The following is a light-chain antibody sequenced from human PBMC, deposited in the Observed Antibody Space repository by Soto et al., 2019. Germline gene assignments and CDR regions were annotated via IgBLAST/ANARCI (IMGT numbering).Light chain of an antibody. CDR2: KAS. Sequence: DIQMTQSPSTLSGSVGDRVTITCRASQTISSGLAWYQQKPGKVPKLLIYKASTLKSGVPSRFSGSGSGTEFTLTISSLQPDDFATYYCQHYNSYSEAFGQGTKVDIK. J-gene: IGKJ1*01. CDR1: QTISSG. V-gene: IGKV1-5*03. CDR3: QHYNSYSEA.